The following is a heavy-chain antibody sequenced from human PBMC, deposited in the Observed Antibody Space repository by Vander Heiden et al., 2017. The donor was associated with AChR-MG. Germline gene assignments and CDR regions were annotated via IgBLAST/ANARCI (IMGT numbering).Heavy chain of an antibody. CDR1: GYSISSGYY. J-gene: IGHJ3*02. CDR2: IYHSGST. CDR3: ARDLWSSSGCYRNDAFDI. V-gene: IGHV4-38-2*02. Sequence: QVQLQESGPGLVKPSETLSPTCAVSGYSISSGYYWCWIRQPPGKGLEWIGSIYHSGSTYYNTHLKSRGTISVDTSKNQCSPKLSSVTAADTAVYYCARDLWSSSGCYRNDAFDIWVQGKMVTVS. D-gene: IGHD6-19*01.